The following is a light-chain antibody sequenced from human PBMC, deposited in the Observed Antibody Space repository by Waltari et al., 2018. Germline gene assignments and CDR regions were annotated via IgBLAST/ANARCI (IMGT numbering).Light chain of an antibody. CDR2: EGT. Sequence: QSALPQPASVSVSPGQSVTISCTGSGSDIGTYNLVSWYQHHPGKAPNLTIYEGTKRPSGSSDRFSASNSGNTASPTISGLKAEDEADYYCYSYAGDIYAGVFGSETRLTVL. J-gene: IGLJ1*01. CDR3: YSYAGDIYAGV. CDR1: GSDIGTYNL. V-gene: IGLV2-23*01.